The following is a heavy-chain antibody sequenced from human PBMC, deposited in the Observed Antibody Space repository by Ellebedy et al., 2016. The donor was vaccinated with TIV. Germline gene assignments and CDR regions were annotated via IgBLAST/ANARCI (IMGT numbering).Heavy chain of an antibody. V-gene: IGHV3-30*03. J-gene: IGHJ4*02. CDR1: GFTFRSHG. D-gene: IGHD3-10*01. CDR2: ISSDGSNK. Sequence: GGSLRLSXVASGFTFRSHGIYWVRQAPGKGLEWVAVISSDGSNKYYADSVKGRFTISRDNSTNTLYLQMNSLRTDDMAVYYCARGGSSGSSDYWGQGTLVTVSS. CDR3: ARGGSSGSSDY.